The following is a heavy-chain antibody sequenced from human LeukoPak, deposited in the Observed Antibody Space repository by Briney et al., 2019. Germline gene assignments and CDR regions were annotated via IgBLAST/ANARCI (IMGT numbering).Heavy chain of an antibody. CDR1: GGSISSSNYY. J-gene: IGHJ6*03. Sequence: SDTLSLTCSVSGGSISSSNYYWGWIRQPPGKGLVWIGTIYYSGTTYYNPSLESRVTISEDMSKNQFSLTLRSVTAADTAVYYCARQISDYYYYYIDVWGKGTTVTVSS. CDR3: ARQISDYYYYYIDV. D-gene: IGHD3-10*01. CDR2: IYYSGTT. V-gene: IGHV4-39*01.